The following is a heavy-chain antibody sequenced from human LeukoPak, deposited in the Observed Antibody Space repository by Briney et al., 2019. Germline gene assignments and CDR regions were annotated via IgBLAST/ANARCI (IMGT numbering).Heavy chain of an antibody. CDR2: MNPNSGNT. D-gene: IGHD6-13*01. V-gene: IGHV1-8*01. CDR3: AVLVPGLPFDY. J-gene: IGHJ4*02. Sequence: ASVKVSCKASGYTFTNYDINWVRQATGQGLEWMGWMNPNSGNTGYAQRFQGRLTMTRSTSRSTAYMELSSLRTEDTAVCYCAVLVPGLPFDYWGQGTLVTVSS. CDR1: GYTFTNYD.